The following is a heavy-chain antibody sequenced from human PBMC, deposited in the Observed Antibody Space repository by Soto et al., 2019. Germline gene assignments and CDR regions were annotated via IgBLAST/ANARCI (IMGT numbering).Heavy chain of an antibody. CDR1: GGSINSYY. V-gene: IGHV4-59*08. J-gene: IGHJ3*02. D-gene: IGHD3-10*01. CDR2: IYHSGST. CDR3: ARRYGGAFDI. Sequence: PSETLSLTCTVSGGSINSYYWSWIRQPPGKGLEWIGYIYHSGSTSYNPSLKSRVTISVDTSKNQFSLKLSSVTAADTAVYYCARRYGGAFDIWGQGTMVTVSS.